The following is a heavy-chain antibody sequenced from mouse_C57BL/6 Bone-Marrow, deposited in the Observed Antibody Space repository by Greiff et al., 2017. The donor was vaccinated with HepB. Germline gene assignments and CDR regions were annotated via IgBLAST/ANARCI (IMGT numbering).Heavy chain of an antibody. CDR2: ISSGSSTI. J-gene: IGHJ4*01. CDR3: ARDDGYYFYYAMDY. V-gene: IGHV5-17*01. CDR1: GFTFSDYG. D-gene: IGHD2-3*01. Sequence: EVQVVESGGGLVKPGGSLKLSCAASGFTFSDYGMHWVRQAPEKGLEWVAYISSGSSTIYYADTVKGRFTISRDNAKNTLFLQMTSLRSEDTAMYYCARDDGYYFYYAMDYWGQGTSVTVSS.